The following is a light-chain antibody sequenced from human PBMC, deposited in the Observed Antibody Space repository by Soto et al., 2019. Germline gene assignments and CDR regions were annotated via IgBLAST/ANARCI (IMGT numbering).Light chain of an antibody. J-gene: IGLJ2*01. V-gene: IGLV2-14*01. CDR1: SSDVGGYNY. CDR2: EVS. Sequence: QSVLTQPASVSGSPGQSITISCTGTSSDVGGYNYVSWYQHHPCKAPKLMIYEVSNRPSGVSNRFSGSKSGNTASLTISGLQAEDEADYYCSSYTSSSTYVVFGGGTKLTVL. CDR3: SSYTSSSTYVV.